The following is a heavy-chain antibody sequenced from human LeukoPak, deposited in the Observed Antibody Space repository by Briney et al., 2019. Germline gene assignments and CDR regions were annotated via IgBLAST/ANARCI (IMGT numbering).Heavy chain of an antibody. D-gene: IGHD2-15*01. CDR3: AKDLHRNIVVVVAATPFDN. J-gene: IGHJ4*02. CDR1: GFTFSSYA. CDR2: ISGSGGST. V-gene: IGHV3-23*01. Sequence: GGSLRLPCAAPGFTFSSYAMSWVRQAPGKGLEWVSAISGSGGSTYYADSVKGRFTISRDNSKNTLYLQMNSLRAEDTAVYYCAKDLHRNIVVVVAATPFDNWGQGTLVTVSS.